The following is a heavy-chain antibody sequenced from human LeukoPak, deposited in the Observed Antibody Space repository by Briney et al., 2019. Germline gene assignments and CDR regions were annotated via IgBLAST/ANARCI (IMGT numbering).Heavy chain of an antibody. Sequence: SETLSLTCAVYGGSFSGHYWSWIRQPPGKGLEWIGEINHSGSTNYNPSLKSRVTISVDTSKNQFSLKLSSVTAADTAVYYCARGGAPYCSSTSCYNGLGKILDPWGQGTLVTVSS. CDR2: INHSGST. CDR3: ARGGAPYCSSTSCYNGLGKILDP. CDR1: GGSFSGHY. V-gene: IGHV4-34*01. D-gene: IGHD2-2*02. J-gene: IGHJ5*02.